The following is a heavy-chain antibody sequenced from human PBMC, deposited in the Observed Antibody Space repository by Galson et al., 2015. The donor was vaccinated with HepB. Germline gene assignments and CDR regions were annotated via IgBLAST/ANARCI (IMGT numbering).Heavy chain of an antibody. CDR3: ARGAEDYYDYYYMDV. CDR1: GGTFSSYA. J-gene: IGHJ6*03. V-gene: IGHV1-3*01. Sequence: QSGAEVKKPGASVKVSCKASGGTFSSYAIHWVRQAPGQSLEWMGWINAGNGNTKYSQKFQGRVTITRDTSARIAYMELSSLRSEDTAVYFCARGAEDYYDYYYMDVWGRGTTVTVSS. CDR2: INAGNGNT.